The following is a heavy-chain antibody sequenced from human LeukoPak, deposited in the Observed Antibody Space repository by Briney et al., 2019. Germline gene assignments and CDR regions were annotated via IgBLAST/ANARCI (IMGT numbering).Heavy chain of an antibody. V-gene: IGHV3-30*02. D-gene: IGHD2-2*01. CDR2: IRYDGSNK. CDR1: GFTFSSYG. Sequence: GGSLRLSCAASGFTFSSYGMHWVRQAPGKGLEWVAFIRYDGSNKYYADSVKGRFTISRDNSKNTLYLQMNSLRAEDTAVYYCAKSGHCSTTSCYLADAFDIWGQGTMVTVSS. CDR3: AKSGHCSTTSCYLADAFDI. J-gene: IGHJ3*02.